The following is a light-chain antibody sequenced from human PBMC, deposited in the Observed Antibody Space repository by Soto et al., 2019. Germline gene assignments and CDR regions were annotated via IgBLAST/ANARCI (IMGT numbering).Light chain of an antibody. J-gene: IGKJ1*01. V-gene: IGKV3-15*01. Sequence: EIVMTQSPATLSVSPGGRATLSCRASQSISDTLAWYQQKPGQAPRLLIHGASTRATGFPARFSGSGSGTDFTLTISSLQSKDFAVYYCQQYNNWPWTFGQGTKV. CDR1: QSISDT. CDR2: GAS. CDR3: QQYNNWPWT.